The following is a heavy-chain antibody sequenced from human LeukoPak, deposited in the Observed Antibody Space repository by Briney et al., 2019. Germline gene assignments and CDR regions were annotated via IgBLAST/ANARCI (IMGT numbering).Heavy chain of an antibody. J-gene: IGHJ4*02. CDR1: GCSFTSYW. Sequence: GESLKISCEGSGCSFTSYWIVWVRQMPGKGLEWMGIIYPGDSDTSYSPSFQGQVTISADKSISTAYLQWSSLKASDTAMYYCARRNYGSGTYYFDYWGQGTLVTVSS. V-gene: IGHV5-51*01. CDR2: IYPGDSDT. D-gene: IGHD3-10*01. CDR3: ARRNYGSGTYYFDY.